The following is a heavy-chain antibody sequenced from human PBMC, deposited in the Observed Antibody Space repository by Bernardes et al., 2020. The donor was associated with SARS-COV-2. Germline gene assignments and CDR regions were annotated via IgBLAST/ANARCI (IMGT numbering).Heavy chain of an antibody. D-gene: IGHD4-17*01. CDR1: GFTFSRYA. CDR3: AKGAAVDYGEFSMDV. J-gene: IGHJ6*02. CDR2: ISVTSG. Sequence: GGSLRLSCAASGFTFSRYAMSWVRQAPGKGLEWVSGISVTSGYADSVKGRFTISRDNSKNTLYLQMNSLRAEDTAVYYCAKGAAVDYGEFSMDVWGQGTTVTVSS. V-gene: IGHV3-23*01.